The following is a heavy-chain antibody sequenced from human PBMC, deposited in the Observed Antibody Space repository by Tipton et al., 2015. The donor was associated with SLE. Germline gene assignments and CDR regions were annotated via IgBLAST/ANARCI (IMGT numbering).Heavy chain of an antibody. CDR2: INHSGST. D-gene: IGHD3-3*01. V-gene: IGHV4-34*01. J-gene: IGHJ2*01. Sequence: TLSLTCAVYGGSFSGYYWSWIRQPPGKGLEWIGEINHSGSTNYNPSLKSRVTISVDTSKNQFSLKLSSVTAADTAVYYCARDPATSRITIFGVAKGYFDLWDRGTLVTVSS. CDR3: ARDPATSRITIFGVAKGYFDL. CDR1: GGSFSGYY.